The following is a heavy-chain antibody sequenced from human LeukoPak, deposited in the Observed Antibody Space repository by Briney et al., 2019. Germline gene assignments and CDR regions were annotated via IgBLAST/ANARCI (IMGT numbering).Heavy chain of an antibody. J-gene: IGHJ4*02. CDR1: GFPFSSYW. CDR3: ARLTGTTGFDY. V-gene: IGHV3-7*01. Sequence: PGGSLRLSCAASGFPFSSYWMSWVRQAPGKGLGWVANIKQDGSDKYYVDSVKGRFTISRDNAKNSLYLQVNSLRADDTAVYYCARLTGTTGFDYWGQGILVTVSS. CDR2: IKQDGSDK. D-gene: IGHD1-1*01.